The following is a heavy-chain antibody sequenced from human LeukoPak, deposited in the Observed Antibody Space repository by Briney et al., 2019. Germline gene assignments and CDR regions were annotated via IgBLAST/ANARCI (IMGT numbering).Heavy chain of an antibody. Sequence: GGSLRLSCAASGFTFSNYWIHWVRQAPEKGLVWVSRIDNAGSITTYADSVKGRFTISRDNAENTLYLQMNSLRVEDTAVYYCVRSAFHAGSGNYYDYWGQGTLVTVSS. CDR1: GFTFSNYW. D-gene: IGHD3-22*01. J-gene: IGHJ4*02. CDR2: IDNAGSIT. CDR3: VRSAFHAGSGNYYDY. V-gene: IGHV3-74*03.